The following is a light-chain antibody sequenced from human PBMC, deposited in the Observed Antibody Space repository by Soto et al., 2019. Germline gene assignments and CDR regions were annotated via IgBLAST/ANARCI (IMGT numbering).Light chain of an antibody. CDR2: GAS. CDR3: QQYNNWPPYT. J-gene: IGKJ2*01. V-gene: IGKV3-15*01. Sequence: EIVMTQSPATLSVSPGERATLSCRASQSVFSNLAWYQQRPGQAPRLLIYGASTRDTGIPANFSGSGSGTEFTLTISSLQSEDFAVYYCQQYNNWPPYTFGQGTKLEIK. CDR1: QSVFSN.